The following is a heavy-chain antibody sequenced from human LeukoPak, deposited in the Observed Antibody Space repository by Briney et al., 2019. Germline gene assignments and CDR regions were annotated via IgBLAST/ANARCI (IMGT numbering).Heavy chain of an antibody. V-gene: IGHV3-33*01. D-gene: IGHD1-26*01. J-gene: IGHJ4*02. Sequence: PGGPLRLSCAASGFTFSNYGMHWVRQAPGKGLEWVTVIWFDGSHRHYADSVRGRFTVSRDNSRNTLYLQMNSLRAEDTAVYYCAREKFDSGSHTTPDYWGQGTLVTVSS. CDR2: IWFDGSHR. CDR3: AREKFDSGSHTTPDY. CDR1: GFTFSNYG.